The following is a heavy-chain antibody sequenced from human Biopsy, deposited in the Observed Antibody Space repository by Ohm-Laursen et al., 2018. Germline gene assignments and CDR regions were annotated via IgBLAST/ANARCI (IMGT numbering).Heavy chain of an antibody. Sequence: SLRLSCAASGFTFDDFAMHWVRQVPGKGLEWVSSISASGNHIYYTDSVKGRFTVSRDNGKNSVYLQMNSLRVEDTAVYYCARDGEAKYCKHGVCPSDFWGQGTLVTVSS. CDR2: ISASGNHI. CDR1: GFTFDDFA. V-gene: IGHV3-21*01. CDR3: ARDGEAKYCKHGVCPSDF. D-gene: IGHD2-8*01. J-gene: IGHJ4*02.